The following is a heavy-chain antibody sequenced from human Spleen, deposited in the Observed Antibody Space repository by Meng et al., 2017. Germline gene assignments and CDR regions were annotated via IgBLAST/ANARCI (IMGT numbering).Heavy chain of an antibody. CDR1: GYSFTSQW. CDR3: ARAEHGSYCSGGTCYHFGFDY. V-gene: IGHV5-51*01. Sequence: ESLKISCKGSGYSFTSQWIGWVRQMPGKGLEWMGIIYPVDSDTRYSPSFQGQVTISADKSISTAYLQWYSLKASDTAMYYCARAEHGSYCSGGTCYHFGFDYWGQGTLVTVSS. CDR2: IYPVDSDT. D-gene: IGHD2-15*01. J-gene: IGHJ4*02.